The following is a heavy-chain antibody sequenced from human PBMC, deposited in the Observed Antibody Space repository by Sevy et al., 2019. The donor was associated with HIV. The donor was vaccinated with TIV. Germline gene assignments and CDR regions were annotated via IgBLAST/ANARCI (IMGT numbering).Heavy chain of an antibody. Sequence: SETLSLTCSVSGGSIISHSYYWTWIRQHPGKGLEWIGYIHYSGRTYYNPSLKSRVTISLDTSKNQFSLRLRSVTAADTAVYYCARDHGYSNGWFPYYYYYRMDVWGPGTTVTVSS. V-gene: IGHV4-31*03. CDR2: IHYSGRT. CDR1: GGSIISHSYY. D-gene: IGHD6-19*01. CDR3: ARDHGYSNGWFPYYYYYRMDV. J-gene: IGHJ6*02.